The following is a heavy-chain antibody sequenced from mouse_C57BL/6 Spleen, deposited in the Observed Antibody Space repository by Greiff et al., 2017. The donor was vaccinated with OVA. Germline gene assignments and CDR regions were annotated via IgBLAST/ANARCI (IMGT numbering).Heavy chain of an antibody. D-gene: IGHD2-3*01. V-gene: IGHV14-4*01. CDR3: TRFYDGYYSWYFDV. CDR2: IDPENGDT. CDR1: GFNIKDDY. Sequence: PLQQSGAELVRPGASVKLSCTASGFNIKDDYMHWVKQRPEQGLEWIGWIDPENGDTEYASKFQGKATITADTSSNTAYLQLSSLTSEDTAVYYCTRFYDGYYSWYFDVWGTGTTVTVSS. J-gene: IGHJ1*03.